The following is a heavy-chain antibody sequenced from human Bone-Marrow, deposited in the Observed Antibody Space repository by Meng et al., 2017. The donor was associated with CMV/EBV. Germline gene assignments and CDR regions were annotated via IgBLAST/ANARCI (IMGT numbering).Heavy chain of an antibody. V-gene: IGHV1-8*01. Sequence: VKVSCKASGYTFTSYDINWVRQATGQGLEWMGWMNPNSGNTGYAQKFQGRVTMTRNTSISTAYMELSSLRSEDTAVYYCARGGQLVLFYYYYGMDVWGQGTTVTVSS. J-gene: IGHJ6*02. CDR3: ARGGQLVLFYYYYGMDV. CDR2: MNPNSGNT. CDR1: GYTFTSYD. D-gene: IGHD6-6*01.